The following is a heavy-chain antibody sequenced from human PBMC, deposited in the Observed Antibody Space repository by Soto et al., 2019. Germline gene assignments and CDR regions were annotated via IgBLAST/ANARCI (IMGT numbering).Heavy chain of an antibody. Sequence: ETLSLTCNVSGGSISTSYWTWIRQPPGKGLEWIGYIYHTGSTHYNPSLRSRVTMSVDTSKNQFSLRLSSVTAADTAVYYCARAPYGSGRKPYSIDYRGQGTLGTVSS. D-gene: IGHD3-10*01. J-gene: IGHJ4*02. CDR3: ARAPYGSGRKPYSIDY. CDR2: IYHTGST. CDR1: GGSISTSY. V-gene: IGHV4-59*08.